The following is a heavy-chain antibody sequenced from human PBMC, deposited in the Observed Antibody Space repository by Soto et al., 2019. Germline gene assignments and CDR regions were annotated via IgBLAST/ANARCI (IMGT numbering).Heavy chain of an antibody. D-gene: IGHD4-17*01. V-gene: IGHV4-39*01. CDR1: GGSISSRSYY. Sequence: QLQLQESGPGLVKPSETLSLTCTVSGGSISSRSYYWGWIRQPPGKGLEWIGSMYYSGSTYYNPSLKSRVSRPVDPPKNHCSLKLSAVTAADTAGYYCAADTVTLYYYYYGMAVWGQGTTVTVSS. J-gene: IGHJ6*02. CDR3: AADTVTLYYYYYGMAV. CDR2: MYYSGST.